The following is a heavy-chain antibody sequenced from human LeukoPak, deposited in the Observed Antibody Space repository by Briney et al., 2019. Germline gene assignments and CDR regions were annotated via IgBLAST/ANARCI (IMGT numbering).Heavy chain of an antibody. J-gene: IGHJ4*02. Sequence: SETLSLTCVVYGGSFSGYYWSWIRQPPGKGLEWIGEINHSRSTNYNPSLKSRVTLSVDTSKNQFSLKLSSVTAADTAVYYCASLTMIVVPWGQGTLVTVSS. CDR3: ASLTMIVVP. CDR1: GGSFSGYY. V-gene: IGHV4-34*01. CDR2: INHSRST. D-gene: IGHD3-22*01.